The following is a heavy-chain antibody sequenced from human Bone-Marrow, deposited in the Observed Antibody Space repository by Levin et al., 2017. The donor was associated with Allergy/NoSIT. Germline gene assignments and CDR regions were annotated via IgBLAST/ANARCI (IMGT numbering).Heavy chain of an antibody. V-gene: IGHV3-48*03. Sequence: GGSLRLSCAASGFILSSYEMDWVRQAPGKGLEWVSWISSSGRTTYYTDSVKGRFTISRDSAKNSLYLQMNSLRVDDTAVYYCASELELGTYNAFDIWGQGTMVTVSS. D-gene: IGHD3-10*01. CDR2: ISSSGRTT. J-gene: IGHJ3*02. CDR3: ASELELGTYNAFDI. CDR1: GFILSSYE.